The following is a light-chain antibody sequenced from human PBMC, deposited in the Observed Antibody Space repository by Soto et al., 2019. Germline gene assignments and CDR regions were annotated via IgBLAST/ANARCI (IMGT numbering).Light chain of an antibody. CDR2: GAS. CDR1: QSVSSN. J-gene: IGKJ4*01. V-gene: IGKV3-15*01. Sequence: EIVMTQSPAILSVSPGERATLSCRASQSVSSNLAWYQQKPGQAPRIVIYGASARATGIPGRFSGSGSGTEFTLTISSLQSEDFAVYYCQQYNDWPPNLTFGGGTKVEIK. CDR3: QQYNDWPPNLT.